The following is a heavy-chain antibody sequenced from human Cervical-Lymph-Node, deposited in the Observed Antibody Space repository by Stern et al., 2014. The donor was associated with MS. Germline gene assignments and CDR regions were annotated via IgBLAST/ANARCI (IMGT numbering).Heavy chain of an antibody. CDR1: GFTFKNYW. D-gene: IGHD2-21*01. CDR2: LKHDGSEA. J-gene: IGHJ4*02. V-gene: IGHV3-7*01. Sequence: EVQLVESGGGLVPPGESLRLSCEVSGFTFKNYWMTWVRQAPGRGLEWVVNLKHDGSEAQYVDSVKGRFSVARDNAKNSLYLQMNSLRAEDTSIYYCARADFVGLDYWGQGTLVTVSS. CDR3: ARADFVGLDY.